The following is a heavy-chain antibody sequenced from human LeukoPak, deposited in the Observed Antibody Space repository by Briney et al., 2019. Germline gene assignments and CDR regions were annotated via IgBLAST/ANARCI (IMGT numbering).Heavy chain of an antibody. CDR3: ARETDYGDYVWFDP. D-gene: IGHD4-17*01. J-gene: IGHJ5*02. V-gene: IGHV4-30-4*01. CDR1: GGSFSDYY. CDR2: IYYSGST. Sequence: SETLSLTCAVYGGSFSDYYWSWIRQPPGKGLEWIGYIYYSGSTYYNPSLKSRVTISVDTSKNQFSLKLSSVTAADTAVYYCARETDYGDYVWFDPWGQGTLVTVSS.